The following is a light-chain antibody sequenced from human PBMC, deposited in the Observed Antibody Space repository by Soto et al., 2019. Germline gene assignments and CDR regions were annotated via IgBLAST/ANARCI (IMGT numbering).Light chain of an antibody. CDR1: SSDVGGYNY. CDR2: EVS. CDR3: SPYTSSSTSYV. J-gene: IGLJ1*01. Sequence: QSVLTQPASVSGSPGQSITISCTGTSSDVGGYNYVSWYQQHPGKAPKLMIYEVSNRPSGVSNRFSGSKSGNTASLTISGLQAEDEADYYCSPYTSSSTSYVFGTGTKVTAL. V-gene: IGLV2-14*01.